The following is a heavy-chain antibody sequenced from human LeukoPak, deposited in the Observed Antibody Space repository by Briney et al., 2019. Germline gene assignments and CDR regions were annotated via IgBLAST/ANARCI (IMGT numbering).Heavy chain of an antibody. Sequence: PSETLSLTCTVSGGSISGYYWSWIRQPPGKGLEWIGYINYSGSTNYNPSLKSRVTISVDTSKNQFSLKLSSVTAADTAVYYCATLIAVADYFDYWGQGTLVTVSS. J-gene: IGHJ4*02. D-gene: IGHD6-19*01. CDR2: INYSGST. V-gene: IGHV4-59*08. CDR3: ATLIAVADYFDY. CDR1: GGSISGYY.